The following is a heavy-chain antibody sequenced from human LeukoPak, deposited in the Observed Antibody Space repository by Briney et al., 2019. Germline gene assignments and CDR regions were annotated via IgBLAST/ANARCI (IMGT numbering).Heavy chain of an antibody. CDR2: FVPEDGET. CDR1: GSTLTEFS. J-gene: IGHJ4*02. V-gene: IGHV1-24*01. CDR3: ATVAPGDLFDS. Sequence: ASVNVSCKVSGSTLTEFSMHWVRLAPGKGLEWMGGFVPEDGETIYAQNFQGRVTMTEDTSTDTAYMELSSLTSEDTAMYYCATVAPGDLFDSWGQGTLVTVSS. D-gene: IGHD7-27*01.